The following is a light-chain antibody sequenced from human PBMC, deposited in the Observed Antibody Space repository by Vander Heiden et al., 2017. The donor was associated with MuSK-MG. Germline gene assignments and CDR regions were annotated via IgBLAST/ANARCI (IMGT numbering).Light chain of an antibody. Sequence: EIVLTQAPATLSLSPGERATLSCRASQNIDIYLAWYQQKPGQAPRLLIYDASDRATGVPGRFSGSGSGTDFTLTISSLEPEDFAVYYCQQHDNWPPLTFGGGTKVEIK. CDR2: DAS. V-gene: IGKV3-11*01. J-gene: IGKJ4*01. CDR1: QNIDIY. CDR3: QQHDNWPPLT.